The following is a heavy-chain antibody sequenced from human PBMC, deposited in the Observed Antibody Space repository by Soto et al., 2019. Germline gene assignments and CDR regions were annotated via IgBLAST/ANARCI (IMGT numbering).Heavy chain of an antibody. J-gene: IGHJ5*02. CDR3: ARDYFDSSDYTTNWFDP. CDR1: GGSISNSRFY. Sequence: SETLSLTCSISGGSISNSRFYWAWIRQPPGEGLEWIGSIYHTGNAYYNPSLKSRVTIFVDTSKNQFSLKLTSVTAADTALYYCARDYFDSSDYTTNWFDPWGQGTLVTVSS. D-gene: IGHD3-22*01. CDR2: IYHTGNA. V-gene: IGHV4-39*01.